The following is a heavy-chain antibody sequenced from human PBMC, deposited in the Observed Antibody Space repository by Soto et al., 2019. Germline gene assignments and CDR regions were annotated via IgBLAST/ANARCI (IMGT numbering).Heavy chain of an antibody. V-gene: IGHV1-69*12. CDR3: ARDEGMIVEAYEYFQH. CDR1: GGTFSSYA. D-gene: IGHD3-22*01. CDR2: IIPIFGTA. J-gene: IGHJ1*01. Sequence: QVQLVQSGAEVKKPGSSVKVSCKASGGTFSSYAISWVRQAPGQGLEWMGGIIPIFGTANYAQKFQGRVTITADESTSTAYMELSSLRSEDTAVYYCARDEGMIVEAYEYFQHWGQGTLVTVSS.